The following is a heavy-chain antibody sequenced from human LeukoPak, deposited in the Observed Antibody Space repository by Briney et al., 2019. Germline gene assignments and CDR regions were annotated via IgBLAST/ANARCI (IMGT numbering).Heavy chain of an antibody. CDR1: GGSISSYY. CDR2: IYYSGST. CDR3: ARQGLYSGYDLYAFDI. D-gene: IGHD5-12*01. V-gene: IGHV4-59*08. Sequence: PSETLSLTCTVSGGSISSYYWSWIRQPPGKGLEWIGYIYYSGSTNYNPSLKSRVTISVDTSKNQFSLKLSSVTAADTAVYYCARQGLYSGYDLYAFDIWGQGTMVTVSS. J-gene: IGHJ3*02.